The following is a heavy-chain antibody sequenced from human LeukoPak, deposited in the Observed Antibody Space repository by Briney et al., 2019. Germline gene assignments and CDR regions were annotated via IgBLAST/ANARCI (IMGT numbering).Heavy chain of an antibody. CDR1: GFTVSSNH. D-gene: IGHD5-24*01. V-gene: IGHV3-53*01. Sequence: GGSLRLSCAASGFTVSSNHMRWVRQASGKGLEWVSLIYAGGSTYYADSVKGRFTISRDNSKNTLYLQMNSLRVEDTAVYYCAREMATVSRAFSFDYWGQGTLVTVSS. CDR2: IYAGGST. J-gene: IGHJ4*02. CDR3: AREMATVSRAFSFDY.